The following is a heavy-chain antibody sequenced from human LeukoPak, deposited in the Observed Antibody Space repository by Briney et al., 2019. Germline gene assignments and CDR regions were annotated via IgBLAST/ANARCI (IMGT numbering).Heavy chain of an antibody. J-gene: IGHJ4*02. CDR1: GFTFSSYS. CDR2: ISSSSSYM. V-gene: IGHV3-21*01. D-gene: IGHD1-26*01. Sequence: GGSLRLSCAASGFTFSSYSMNWVRQAPGKGLEWVSSISSSSSYMYYADSVKGRFTISRDNAKNSLYLQMNSLRAEDTAVYYCARASIVGATSTNFDYWGQGTLVTVSS. CDR3: ARASIVGATSTNFDY.